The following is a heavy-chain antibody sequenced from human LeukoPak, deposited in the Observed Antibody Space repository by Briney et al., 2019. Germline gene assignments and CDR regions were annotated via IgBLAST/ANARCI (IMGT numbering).Heavy chain of an antibody. J-gene: IGHJ6*02. CDR2: IYTSRST. V-gene: IGHV4-4*07. D-gene: IGHD5-12*01. CDR1: GGSISSYY. CDR3: ASERGYSGYGKSSYYYYGMDV. Sequence: KPSETLSLTCTVSGGSISSYYWSWIRQPAGKGLEWIGRIYTSRSTNYNPSLKSRVTMSVDTSKNQFSLKLSSVTAADTAVYYCASERGYSGYGKSSYYYYGMDVWGQGTTVTVSS.